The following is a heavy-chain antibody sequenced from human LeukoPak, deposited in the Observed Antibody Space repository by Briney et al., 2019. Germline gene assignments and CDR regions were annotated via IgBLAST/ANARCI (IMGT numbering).Heavy chain of an antibody. CDR1: GGSISSSSYY. D-gene: IGHD6-13*01. CDR2: IYYSGST. Sequence: SETLSLTCTVSGGSISSSSYYWGWIRPPPGKGLEWIGRIYYSGSTYYNPSLKSRVTISVDTSKNQFSLKLSSVTAADTAVYYCARQYLRESSWFHKGESDNWFDPWGQGTLVTVSS. J-gene: IGHJ5*02. V-gene: IGHV4-39*01. CDR3: ARQYLRESSWFHKGESDNWFDP.